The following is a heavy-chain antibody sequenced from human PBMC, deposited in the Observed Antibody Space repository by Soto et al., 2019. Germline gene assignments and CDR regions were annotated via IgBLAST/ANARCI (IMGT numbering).Heavy chain of an antibody. V-gene: IGHV1-8*01. Sequence: ASVKVSCKASGYTFTRYDINWVRQATGQGLEWMGWMNPNSGNTGYAQKFQVRVTMTRNTSISTAYVELSSMSSEDTAVYYCTRGVRSPQGYGSGSYYNPHTYYFDYWGQGTLVTVSS. D-gene: IGHD3-10*01. CDR2: MNPNSGNT. CDR1: GYTFTRYD. J-gene: IGHJ4*02. CDR3: TRGVRSPQGYGSGSYYNPHTYYFDY.